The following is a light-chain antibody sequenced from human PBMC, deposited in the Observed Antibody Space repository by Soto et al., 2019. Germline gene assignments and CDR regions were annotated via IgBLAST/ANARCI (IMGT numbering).Light chain of an antibody. V-gene: IGKV3-20*01. CDR2: NAS. J-gene: IGKJ1*01. Sequence: EIVLTQSPGTLSLSPGERATLSCRASQTVSSGSLAWYQQKPGQAPRLLISNASRRATGIPDRFSGSGSGTDFTLTISRLEPEDFAVYYCQQYGSSGTFGQGTKVDI. CDR3: QQYGSSGT. CDR1: QTVSSGS.